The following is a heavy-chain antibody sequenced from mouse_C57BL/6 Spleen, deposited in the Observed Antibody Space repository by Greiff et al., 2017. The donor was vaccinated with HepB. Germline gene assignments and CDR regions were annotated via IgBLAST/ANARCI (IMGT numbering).Heavy chain of an antibody. CDR1: GFTFSSYA. J-gene: IGHJ2*01. Sequence: EVKVEESGEGLVKPGGSLKLSCAASGFTFSSYAMSWVRQTPEKRLEWVAYISSGGDYIYYADTVKGRFTISRDNARNTLYLQMSSLKSEDTAMYYCTRELGRTYYFDYWGQGTTLTVSS. V-gene: IGHV5-9-1*02. CDR3: TRELGRTYYFDY. D-gene: IGHD4-1*01. CDR2: ISSGGDYI.